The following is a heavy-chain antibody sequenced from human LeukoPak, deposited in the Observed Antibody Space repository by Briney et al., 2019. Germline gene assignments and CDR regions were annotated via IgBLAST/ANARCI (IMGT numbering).Heavy chain of an antibody. CDR3: ARDNPDYYDSSGYLNAFDI. CDR1: GGSISSYY. CDR2: IYYSGST. Sequence: SETLSLTCTVSGGSISSYYWSWIRQPPGKGLEWIGYIYYSGSTNYNPSLKSRVTISVDTSKNQFSLKLSSVTAADTAVYYCARDNPDYYDSSGYLNAFDIWGQGTMVTVSS. V-gene: IGHV4-59*01. J-gene: IGHJ3*02. D-gene: IGHD3-22*01.